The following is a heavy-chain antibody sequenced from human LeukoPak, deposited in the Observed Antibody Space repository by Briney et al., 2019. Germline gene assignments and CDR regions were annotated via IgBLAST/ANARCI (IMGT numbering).Heavy chain of an antibody. CDR2: IYYGGST. V-gene: IGHV4-59*12. CDR3: ARVPNSKYGAYWYFDL. D-gene: IGHD4-17*01. CDR1: GGSISSYD. Sequence: SETPSLTCTVSGGSISSYDWSWIRQPPGKGLEWVGYIYYGGSTNYNPSLKSRVTISVDTSKNQFSLKLSSVTAADTAVYYCARVPNSKYGAYWYFDLWGRGTLVTVSS. J-gene: IGHJ2*01.